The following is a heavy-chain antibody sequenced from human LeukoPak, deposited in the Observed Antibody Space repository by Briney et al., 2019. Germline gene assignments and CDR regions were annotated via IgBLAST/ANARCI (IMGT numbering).Heavy chain of an antibody. Sequence: PSETLSLTCAVYGGSFSGYYWSWIRQPPGKGLEWIGEINHSGSTNYNPSLKSRVTISVDTSKNQFSLKLSSVTAADTAVYYCARGLIGSGWYNYYYYGMDVWGQGTTVTVSS. J-gene: IGHJ6*02. V-gene: IGHV4-34*01. CDR3: ARGLIGSGWYNYYYYGMDV. CDR1: GGSFSGYY. D-gene: IGHD6-19*01. CDR2: INHSGST.